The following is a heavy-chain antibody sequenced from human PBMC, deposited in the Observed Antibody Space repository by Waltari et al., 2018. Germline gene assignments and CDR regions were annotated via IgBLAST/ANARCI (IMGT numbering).Heavy chain of an antibody. D-gene: IGHD3-9*01. J-gene: IGHJ3*01. CDR1: GFTFSRGW. Sequence: VQVVEAGGGLAQPGGSLRLSCAASGFTFSRGWMHWVREAPGKGLVWVLLINPDGRTGDYADSVECRCTISRDNAQNTPYLQLNNLRVDDTAIYYCARELRGDNDLWGQGTMVTGSS. CDR2: INPDGRTG. CDR3: ARELRGDNDL. V-gene: IGHV3-74*01.